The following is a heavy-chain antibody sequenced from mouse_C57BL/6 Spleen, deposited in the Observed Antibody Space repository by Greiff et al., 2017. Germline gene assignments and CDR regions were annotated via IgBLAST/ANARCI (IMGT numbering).Heavy chain of an antibody. V-gene: IGHV5-6*02. Sequence: EVKLVESGGDLVKPGGSLKLSCAASGFTFSSYGMSWVRQTPDKRLEWVATISSGGSYTYYPDSVKGRFTISRDNAKNPLYLQMSSLKSEDTAMYYCARQRGYEGYAMDYWGQGTSVTVSS. CDR1: GFTFSSYG. CDR2: ISSGGSYT. CDR3: ARQRGYEGYAMDY. D-gene: IGHD2-3*01. J-gene: IGHJ4*01.